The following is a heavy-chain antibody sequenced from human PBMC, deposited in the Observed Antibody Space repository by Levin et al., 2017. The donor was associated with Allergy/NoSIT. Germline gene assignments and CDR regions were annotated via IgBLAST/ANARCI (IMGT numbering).Heavy chain of an antibody. J-gene: IGHJ4*02. CDR1: GYTFTTYG. Sequence: GESLKISCKASGYTFTTYGISWVRQAPGQGLEWMGWISVYNGNRNYAQRLQGRVTMTTDTSTSTAYMELRSLRSDDTAVYFCARGDGSYYDYWGQGTLVTVSS. CDR3: ARGDGSYYDY. CDR2: ISVYNGNR. V-gene: IGHV1-18*01. D-gene: IGHD5-24*01.